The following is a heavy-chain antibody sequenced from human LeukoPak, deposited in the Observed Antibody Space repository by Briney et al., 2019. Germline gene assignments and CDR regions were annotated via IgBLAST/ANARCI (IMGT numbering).Heavy chain of an antibody. V-gene: IGHV4-39*02. CDR2: ISYSGNT. D-gene: IGHD3-22*01. J-gene: IGHJ6*03. CDR1: AGSISSSDYY. CDR3: SRLTHSYYSDTSGYYPYYYMDV. Sequence: SETLSLTCTVSAGSISSSDYYWGWIRQSPGKGLEWIGMISYSGNTYYDPSLKSRVTISVDTSKNHFSLRLSSVTAADTAVYYCSRLTHSYYSDTSGYYPYYYMDVWGEGTTVTVSS.